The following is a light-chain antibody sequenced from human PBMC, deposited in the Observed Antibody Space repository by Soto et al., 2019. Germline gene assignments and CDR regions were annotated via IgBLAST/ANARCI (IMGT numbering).Light chain of an antibody. CDR3: CSYVGRGTYV. CDR1: STDVGSYNL. J-gene: IGLJ1*01. CDR2: EVS. V-gene: IGLV2-23*02. Sequence: QSVLTQPASVSGSPGQSITISCTGTSTDVGSYNLVSWYQQHPGKAPKVMIYEVSKRPSGVSNRFSGSKSGNTVSLTISGLQAEDEAYYYCCSYVGRGTYVFGTGTKLTVL.